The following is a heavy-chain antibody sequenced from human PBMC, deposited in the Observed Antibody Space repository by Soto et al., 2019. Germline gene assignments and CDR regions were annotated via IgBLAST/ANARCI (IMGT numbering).Heavy chain of an antibody. J-gene: IGHJ4*02. CDR1: GFTFSSYA. Sequence: EVQLLESGGGLVQPWGSLRLSCAASGFTFSSYAMSWVRQAPGKGLEYVSTISGSGVSAYYADSVKGRFTISRDNSKNTLYLQMNSLRAEDTAIYYCAKPLQVYWGQGTLVTVSS. CDR3: AKPLQVY. CDR2: ISGSGVSA. V-gene: IGHV3-23*01.